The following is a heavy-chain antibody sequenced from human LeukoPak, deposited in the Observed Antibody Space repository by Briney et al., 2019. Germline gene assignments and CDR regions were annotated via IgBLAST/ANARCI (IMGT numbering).Heavy chain of an antibody. CDR3: AKSRLDTSGYFNYYFYYMDV. J-gene: IGHJ6*03. V-gene: IGHV1-69*06. CDR2: IISIFGTA. Sequence: SVKVSCKASGDIFSSNIINWVRQAPGQGLEWMGGIISIFGTANYAQKFQGRVTITADRSTSTVYMELSSLTSEDTAVYYCAKSRLDTSGYFNYYFYYMDVWGKGTTVTVSS. D-gene: IGHD3-22*01. CDR1: GDIFSSNI.